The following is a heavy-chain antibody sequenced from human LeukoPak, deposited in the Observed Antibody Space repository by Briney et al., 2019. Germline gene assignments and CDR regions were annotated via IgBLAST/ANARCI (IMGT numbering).Heavy chain of an antibody. CDR1: GFTFSSYG. V-gene: IGHV3-30*02. Sequence: PGGSLRLSCAASGFTFSSYGMHWVRQAPGKGLEWVAFIRYDGSNKYYADSVRGRFTISRDNSKNTLYLQMKSLRAEDTAVYYCAGDPSGWSRGEWYFDLWGRGTLVTVSS. J-gene: IGHJ2*01. CDR3: AGDPSGWSRGEWYFDL. D-gene: IGHD6-19*01. CDR2: IRYDGSNK.